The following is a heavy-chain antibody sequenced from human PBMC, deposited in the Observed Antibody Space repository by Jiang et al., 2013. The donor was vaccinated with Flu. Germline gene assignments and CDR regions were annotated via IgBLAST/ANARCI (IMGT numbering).Heavy chain of an antibody. Sequence: SVKVSCKASGYTFTGYYMHWVRQAPGQGLEWMGWINPNSGGTNYAQKFQGWVTMTRDTSISTAYMELSRLRSDDTAVYYCARPYYDFWSGAFDIWGQGTMVTVSS. CDR2: INPNSGGT. J-gene: IGHJ3*02. CDR3: ARPYYDFWSGAFDI. D-gene: IGHD3-3*01. CDR1: GYTFTGYY. V-gene: IGHV1-2*04.